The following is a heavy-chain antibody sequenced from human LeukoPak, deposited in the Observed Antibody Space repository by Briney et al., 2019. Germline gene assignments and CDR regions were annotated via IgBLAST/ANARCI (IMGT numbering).Heavy chain of an antibody. J-gene: IGHJ4*02. D-gene: IGHD1-26*01. CDR2: IDPDGSHQ. V-gene: IGHV3-7*01. CDR1: GFTFSSYW. CDR3: ARAPYSGSYKNKRYYFDY. Sequence: GGSLRLSCVASGFTFSSYWATWVRQAPGKGLEWVANIDPDGSHQYYVDSVKGRFTISKDNAKNSLYLQMNSLRAEDTAVYYCARAPYSGSYKNKRYYFDYWGQGTLVTVSS.